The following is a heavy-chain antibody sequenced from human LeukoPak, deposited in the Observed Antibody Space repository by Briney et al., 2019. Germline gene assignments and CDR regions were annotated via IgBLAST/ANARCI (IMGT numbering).Heavy chain of an antibody. J-gene: IGHJ4*02. D-gene: IGHD3-10*01. Sequence: SETLSLTCTVSDVSVSSGAFYWSWIRQPPGKGLEWIGSIYYSGSTYYNPSLKSRVTISVDTSKNQFSLKLSSVTAADTAVYYCAQTVWFGELVGDYWGQGTLVTVSS. CDR1: DVSVSSGAFY. CDR2: IYYSGST. CDR3: AQTVWFGELVGDY. V-gene: IGHV4-39*07.